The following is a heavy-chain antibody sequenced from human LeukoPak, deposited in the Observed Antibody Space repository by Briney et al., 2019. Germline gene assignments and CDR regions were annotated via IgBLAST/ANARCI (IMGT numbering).Heavy chain of an antibody. CDR3: ARGPQDAIAAAGTSEYYCYY. D-gene: IGHD6-13*01. J-gene: IGHJ4*02. CDR2: INHSGST. Sequence: PSETLSLTCAVYGGSFSGYYWSWLRQPPGKGLEWIGEINHSGSTNYNPSLKSRVTISVDTSKNQFSLKLSSVTAADTAVYYCARGPQDAIAAAGTSEYYCYYWGQGTLVTVSS. CDR1: GGSFSGYY. V-gene: IGHV4-34*01.